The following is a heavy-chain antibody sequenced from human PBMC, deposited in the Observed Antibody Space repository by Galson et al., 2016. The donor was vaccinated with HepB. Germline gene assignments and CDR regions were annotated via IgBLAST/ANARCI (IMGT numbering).Heavy chain of an antibody. Sequence: SVKVSCKASGYTFTSYGISWVRLAPGQGLEWMGWISGYNGNTNYARKFQGRVTLTTNTSTSTAYMELRSLRSDDTAVYYCAGDIVLMVFSADYYYYGMDVGGQGTTVTVSS. CDR3: AGDIVLMVFSADYYYYGMDV. J-gene: IGHJ6*02. V-gene: IGHV1-18*01. D-gene: IGHD2-8*01. CDR1: GYTFTSYG. CDR2: ISGYNGNT.